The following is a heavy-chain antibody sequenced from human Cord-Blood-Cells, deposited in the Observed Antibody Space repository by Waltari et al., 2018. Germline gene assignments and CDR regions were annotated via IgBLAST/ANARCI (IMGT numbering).Heavy chain of an antibody. Sequence: EVQLVQSGAEVKKPGESLKISCKGSGYSFTSYWIGWVRPMPGKRLEWMGIIYPGDSDTRYSPSFQGQVTISADKSISTAYLQWSSLKASDTAMYYCARHFKPYYYGSGSYYFDYWGQGTLVTVSS. D-gene: IGHD3-10*01. CDR2: IYPGDSDT. V-gene: IGHV5-51*01. J-gene: IGHJ4*02. CDR1: GYSFTSYW. CDR3: ARHFKPYYYGSGSYYFDY.